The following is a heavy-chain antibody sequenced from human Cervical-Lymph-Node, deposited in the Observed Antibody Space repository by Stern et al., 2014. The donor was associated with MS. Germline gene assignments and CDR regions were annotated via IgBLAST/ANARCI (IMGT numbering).Heavy chain of an antibody. CDR3: AKATSGSHHTFDP. D-gene: IGHD5-12*01. CDR1: GASVTNNIYF. CDR2: ISVGGST. Sequence: HLHLQESGPGLVKPSETLSLTCAVSGASVTNNIYFWGWIRQPPGKGLEWIATISVGGSTYYNPSLKSLFIISEDTSKNEFFLTWTSVTAADTAVYYCAKATSGSHHTFDPGGQGTLVTVSS. J-gene: IGHJ5*02. V-gene: IGHV4-39*01.